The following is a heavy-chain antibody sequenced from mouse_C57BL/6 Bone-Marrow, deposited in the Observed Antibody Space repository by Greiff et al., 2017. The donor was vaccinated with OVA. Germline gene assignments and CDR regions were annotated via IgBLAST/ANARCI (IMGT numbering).Heavy chain of an antibody. CDR1: GYTFTSYG. CDR2: IYPRSGNT. Sequence: VQLQQSGAELARPGASVKLSCKASGYTFTSYGISWVKQRTGQGLEWIGEIYPRSGNTYYNEKFKGKATLTADKSSSTAYMELRSLTSEDSAVYFCAKPATVVPYYYAMDYWGQGTSVTVSS. D-gene: IGHD1-1*01. J-gene: IGHJ4*01. CDR3: AKPATVVPYYYAMDY. V-gene: IGHV1-81*01.